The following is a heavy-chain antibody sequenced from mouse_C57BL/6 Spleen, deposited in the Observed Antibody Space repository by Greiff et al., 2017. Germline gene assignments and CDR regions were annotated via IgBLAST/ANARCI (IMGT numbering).Heavy chain of an antibody. J-gene: IGHJ4*01. CDR2: IHPNSGST. V-gene: IGHV1-64*01. D-gene: IGHD2-4*01. Sequence: QVQLQQPGAELVKPGASVKLSCKASGYTFTSYWMHWVKQRPGQGLEWIGMIHPNSGSTNYNEKFKGKATLTVDKSSSTAYMQLSSLTSEDSAVYYCAGDYDEGLYAMDYWGQGTSVTVSS. CDR3: AGDYDEGLYAMDY. CDR1: GYTFTSYW.